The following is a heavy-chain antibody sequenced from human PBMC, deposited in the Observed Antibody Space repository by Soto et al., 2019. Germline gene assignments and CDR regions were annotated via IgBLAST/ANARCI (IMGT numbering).Heavy chain of an antibody. CDR3: ARGRDTSRFDWLLYGDDY. D-gene: IGHD3-9*01. V-gene: IGHV4-34*01. J-gene: IGHJ4*02. CDR2: INHSGST. Sequence: QVQLQQWGAGLLKPSETLSLTCAVYGGSFSGYYWSWIRQPPGKGLEWIGAINHSGSTNYNPSLTSRVTISVHTSKNQFSLKLCSVTAADTAVYYCARGRDTSRFDWLLYGDDYWGQGTLVTVSS. CDR1: GGSFSGYY.